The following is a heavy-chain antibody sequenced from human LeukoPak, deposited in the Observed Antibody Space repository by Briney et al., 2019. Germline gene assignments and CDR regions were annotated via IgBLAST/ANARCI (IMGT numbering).Heavy chain of an antibody. D-gene: IGHD6-19*01. V-gene: IGHV5-51*01. J-gene: IGHJ3*02. CDR1: GYSFTSYW. CDR2: IYPGDSDT. CDR3: ARPYSSGWYAYNAFDI. Sequence: GESLKISCKGSGYSFTSYWIGWVRQMPGKGLEWMGIIYPGDSDTRYSPSFQGQVTISADKSISTAYLQWSSLKASDTAMYYCARPYSSGWYAYNAFDIWSQGTMVTVSS.